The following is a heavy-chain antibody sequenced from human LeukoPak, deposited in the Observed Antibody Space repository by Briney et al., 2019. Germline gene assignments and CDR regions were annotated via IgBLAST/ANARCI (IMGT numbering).Heavy chain of an antibody. CDR3: GKTTAGYSSGQKPAWPVDY. D-gene: IGHD5-18*01. CDR1: GFTFGSFA. Sequence: GGSLKLSCEASGFTFGSFAMYWVRQAPGKGLDWIAGIFGSGGSPHYADSVKGRFTISRDNSKNTVYLQINSLRAEDTAVYYCGKTTAGYSSGQKPAWPVDYWGQGTLVTVSS. V-gene: IGHV3-23*01. J-gene: IGHJ4*02. CDR2: IFGSGGSP.